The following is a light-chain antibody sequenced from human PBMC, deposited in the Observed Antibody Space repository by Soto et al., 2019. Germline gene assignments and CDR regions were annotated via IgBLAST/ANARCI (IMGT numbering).Light chain of an antibody. CDR2: DAS. CDR3: QQRSSWPIT. CDR1: QSVSNNY. J-gene: IGKJ5*01. Sequence: VVLTQSPGTLSLSPGKRATLPCRASQSVSNNYLAWYQQRPGQAPRLLINDASRRATGIPDRFSGSGSGADFTLTISSLEPEDFAVYYCQQRSSWPITFGQGTRLEIK. V-gene: IGKV3D-20*02.